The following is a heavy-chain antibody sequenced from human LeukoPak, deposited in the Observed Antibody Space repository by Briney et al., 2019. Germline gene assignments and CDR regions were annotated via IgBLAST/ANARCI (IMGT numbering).Heavy chain of an antibody. CDR2: IRYSGTT. V-gene: IGHV4-59*01. D-gene: IGHD3-22*01. CDR3: ARVSSGGYFHAYYFDY. CDR1: GGSISGYY. Sequence: SETLSLTCTVSGGSISGYYWSWIRQPPGKGLEWIGYIRYSGTTNYSPSLKSRATISVDTSKNQFSLNLISVTAADTAIYYCARVSSGGYFHAYYFDYWGQGTLVTVSS. J-gene: IGHJ4*02.